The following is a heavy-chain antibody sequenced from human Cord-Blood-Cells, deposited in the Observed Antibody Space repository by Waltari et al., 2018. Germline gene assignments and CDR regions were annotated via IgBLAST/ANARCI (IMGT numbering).Heavy chain of an antibody. CDR2: IIPIFGTA. CDR1: GGTFSSYA. J-gene: IGHJ3*02. Sequence: QVQLVQSGAEVKKPGSSVKVCCKASGGTFSSYAISWVRPAPGPGLEWVGGIIPIFGTANYAQKFQGRVTITADESTSTAYMELSSLRSEDTAVYYCARAQAPSYRSYFFAFDIWGQGTMVTVSS. D-gene: IGHD1-26*01. V-gene: IGHV1-69*01. CDR3: ARAQAPSYRSYFFAFDI.